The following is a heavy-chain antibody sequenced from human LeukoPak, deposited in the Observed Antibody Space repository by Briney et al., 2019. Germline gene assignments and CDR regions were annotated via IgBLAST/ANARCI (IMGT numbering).Heavy chain of an antibody. Sequence: SVKVSCKASGGTFSSYAISWVRQAPGHGVEWMGRIIPILGIANYAQKFQGRVTITADKSTSTAYMELSSLRSEDTAVYYCARELGRGYNKTYYFDYWGQGTLVTVSS. CDR1: GGTFSSYA. J-gene: IGHJ4*02. D-gene: IGHD3-22*01. CDR2: IIPILGIA. CDR3: ARELGRGYNKTYYFDY. V-gene: IGHV1-69*04.